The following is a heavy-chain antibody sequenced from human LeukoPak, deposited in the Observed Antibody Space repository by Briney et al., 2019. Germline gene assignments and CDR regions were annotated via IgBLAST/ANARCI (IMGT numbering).Heavy chain of an antibody. D-gene: IGHD2/OR15-2a*01. CDR3: RYFLPHFDY. J-gene: IGHJ4*02. V-gene: IGHV3-7*05. CDR1: GFSFSDSW. Sequence: GGSLRLSCAASGFSFSDSWMDWARQAPGKGLEWVANIKPDGSEIYYVDAVKGRFTISRDNAKNSLYLQMNSLRAEDTAVYYCRYFLPHFDYWGQGTLVTVSS. CDR2: IKPDGSEI.